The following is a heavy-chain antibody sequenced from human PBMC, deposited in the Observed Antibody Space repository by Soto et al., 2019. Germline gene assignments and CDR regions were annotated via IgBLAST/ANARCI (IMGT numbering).Heavy chain of an antibody. CDR1: GFMFSSYT. J-gene: IGHJ4*02. D-gene: IGHD2-2*01. CDR3: ARGCSSASCYYY. Sequence: PGGSLRLSCTASGFMFSSYTMNWVRLAPGKGLEWVSSVSFRGDIYYADSLEGRFTISRDDAKNSLYLQMNSLRAEDTAVYYCARGCSSASCYYYWGQGTLVTVSS. CDR2: VSFRGDI. V-gene: IGHV3-21*01.